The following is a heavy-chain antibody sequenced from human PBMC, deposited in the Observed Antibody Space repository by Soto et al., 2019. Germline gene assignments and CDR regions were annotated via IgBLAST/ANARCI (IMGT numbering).Heavy chain of an antibody. CDR3: ARARREYDILTGYGLFDY. J-gene: IGHJ4*02. Sequence: ASVKVSCKASGYTFTSYYMHWVRQAPGQGLEWMGKINPSGGSTSYAQKFQGRVTMTRDTSTSTFYMELSSLRSEDTAVYYCARARREYDILTGYGLFDYWGQGTLVTVSS. V-gene: IGHV1-46*03. CDR1: GYTFTSYY. CDR2: INPSGGST. D-gene: IGHD3-9*01.